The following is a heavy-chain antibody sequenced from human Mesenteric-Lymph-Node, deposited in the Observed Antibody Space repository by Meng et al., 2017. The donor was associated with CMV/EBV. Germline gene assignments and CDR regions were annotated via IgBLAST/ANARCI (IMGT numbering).Heavy chain of an antibody. V-gene: IGHV3-30*04. CDR3: ARGGVPAYYYFYAVDV. Sequence: GESLKISCADSTFTFNSYTMHWVRQAPGKGLEWVALISYDGSNKNYADSVKGRFTISRDNSKRTVYLEMNGLRAEDTAAYYCARGGVPAYYYFYAVDVWGLGTTVTVSS. CDR2: ISYDGSNK. CDR1: TFTFNSYT. D-gene: IGHD3-10*01. J-gene: IGHJ6*02.